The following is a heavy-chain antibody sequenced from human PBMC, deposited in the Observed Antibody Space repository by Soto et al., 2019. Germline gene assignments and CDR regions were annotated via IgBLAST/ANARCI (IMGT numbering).Heavy chain of an antibody. Sequence: ETRSLTCVLSGSLPVGSLSTYFWTWIRQPPGKGLEWIGEINHSGSPNYSPSLRGRVTISLDTSKKQFSLNLSSVTAADTAVYFCARARFSQWSQDYYGLDVWGQGTTVTVSS. CDR1: GSLPVGSLSTYF. J-gene: IGHJ6*02. V-gene: IGHV4-34*01. CDR2: INHSGSP. D-gene: IGHD3-3*01. CDR3: ARARFSQWSQDYYGLDV.